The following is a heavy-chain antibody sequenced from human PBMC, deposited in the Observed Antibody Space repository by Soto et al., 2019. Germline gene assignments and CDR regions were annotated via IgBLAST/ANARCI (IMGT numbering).Heavy chain of an antibody. V-gene: IGHV4-61*05. Sequence: PSETLSLTCPVSGDSISSSDYYWGWIRQHPGKGLEWIGYIYYSGSTNCNPSLKSRVTISVDTSKNQFSLKLSSVTAADTAVYYCARRYGSAIDYWGQGTLVTVSS. CDR3: ARRYGSAIDY. D-gene: IGHD1-26*01. CDR2: IYYSGST. CDR1: GDSISSSDYY. J-gene: IGHJ4*02.